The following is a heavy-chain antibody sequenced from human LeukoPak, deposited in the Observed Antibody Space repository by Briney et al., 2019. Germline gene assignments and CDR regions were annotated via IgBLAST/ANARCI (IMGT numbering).Heavy chain of an antibody. CDR3: ARDLTTSSGYYYHYFDY. V-gene: IGHV1-2*06. J-gene: IGHJ4*02. D-gene: IGHD3-22*01. CDR1: GYTFTGYY. CDR2: INPNSGGT. Sequence: ASVKVSCKASGYTFTGYYMHWVRQAPGQGLEWMGRINPNSGGTNYAQKFQGRVTMTRDTSISTAYMELSRLRSDDTAVYYRARDLTTSSGYYYHYFDYWGQGTLVTVSS.